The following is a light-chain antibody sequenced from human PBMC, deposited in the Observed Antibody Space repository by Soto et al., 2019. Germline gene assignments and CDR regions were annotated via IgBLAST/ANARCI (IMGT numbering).Light chain of an antibody. CDR1: QSVRTT. V-gene: IGKV3-15*01. CDR2: GAS. CDR3: QQYTDWPPT. J-gene: IGKJ1*01. Sequence: EIVRRQSPATLSVSPGQRATLSCRASQSVRTTVAWYHQRPGQAPRLLIFGASTRASGVPDRFSGDGSGTDFTLTVTSLHSEDFGIYYCQQYTDWPPTFGQGTKVDI.